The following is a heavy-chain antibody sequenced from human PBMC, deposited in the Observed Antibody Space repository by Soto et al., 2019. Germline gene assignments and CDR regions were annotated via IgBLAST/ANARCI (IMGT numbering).Heavy chain of an antibody. CDR2: INHSGST. CDR3: ARSSYTAFDY. D-gene: IGHD5-18*01. CDR1: VGTFSGYY. J-gene: IGHJ4*02. Sequence: PSETLSLTPAFSVGTFSGYYCTWISQPPRNGLDWVGEINHSGSTSYNTSLSTRVTMSVATSKNQISLRLSSVTAADTAIYYCARSSYTAFDYWGQGTLVTVSS. V-gene: IGHV4-34*01.